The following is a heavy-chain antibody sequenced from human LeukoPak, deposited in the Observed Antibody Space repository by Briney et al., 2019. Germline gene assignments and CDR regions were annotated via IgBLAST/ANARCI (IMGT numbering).Heavy chain of an antibody. D-gene: IGHD6-19*01. J-gene: IGHJ3*02. CDR1: GFTFSSYA. CDR3: ARVRSSGWYVRDDAFDI. V-gene: IGHV3-30*04. Sequence: GRSLRLSCAASGFTFSSYAMHWVRQAPGKGLEWVAVISYDGSNKYYADSVKGRFTISRDNSKNTLYLQMNSLRAEDTAVYYCARVRSSGWYVRDDAFDIWGRGTMVTVSS. CDR2: ISYDGSNK.